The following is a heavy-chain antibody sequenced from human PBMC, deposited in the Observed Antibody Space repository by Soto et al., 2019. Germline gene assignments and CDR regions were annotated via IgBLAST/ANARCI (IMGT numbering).Heavy chain of an antibody. V-gene: IGHV3-30-3*01. D-gene: IGHD6-13*01. CDR3: AREWAAARLDY. Sequence: QVQLVESGGGVVQPGRSLRLSCAASGFTFSSYAMHWVRQAPGKGLEWVAVISYDGSNKYYADSVKGRFTISRDNSKNTLYLQMNSLRAEYTAVYYCAREWAAARLDYWGQGTLVTVSS. CDR2: ISYDGSNK. J-gene: IGHJ4*02. CDR1: GFTFSSYA.